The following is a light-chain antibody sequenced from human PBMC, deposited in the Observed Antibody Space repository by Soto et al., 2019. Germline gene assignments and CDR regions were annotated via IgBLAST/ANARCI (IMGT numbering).Light chain of an antibody. CDR3: QQYGSSPT. Sequence: EIVLTHSPGTLSLSPGERATLSCRASQTITNNYLAWYQQKPGQAPRLVIYGASSRAIGIPDRFSGSGSGTDFTLTISRLEPEDFAVYYCQQYGSSPTFGQGTKVDIK. J-gene: IGKJ1*01. V-gene: IGKV3-20*01. CDR1: QTITNNY. CDR2: GAS.